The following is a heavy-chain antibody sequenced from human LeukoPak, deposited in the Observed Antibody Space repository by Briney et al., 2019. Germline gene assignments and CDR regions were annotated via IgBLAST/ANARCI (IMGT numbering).Heavy chain of an antibody. Sequence: GGSLRLSCIASGFTLTNYAMNWVRQAPGKGLEWVSAISGSGGDTYHADSVKGRFTISRDNSKNTLYLRMNSLRTEDTAVYYCTKIPTYYDFWSGLTFDYWGQGTLVTVSS. CDR3: TKIPTYYDFWSGLTFDY. CDR2: ISGSGGDT. CDR1: GFTLTNYA. J-gene: IGHJ4*02. V-gene: IGHV3-23*01. D-gene: IGHD3-3*01.